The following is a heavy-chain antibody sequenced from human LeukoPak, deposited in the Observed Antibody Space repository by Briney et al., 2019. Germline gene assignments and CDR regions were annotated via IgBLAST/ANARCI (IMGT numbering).Heavy chain of an antibody. CDR3: ARHKIQRSLGGVPDWFDP. D-gene: IGHD3-3*01. Sequence: SETLSLTCAVSVASFDSGDYYWGWIRQSPGRGLECIASIHYSGNTYYDPSLKSRVTLSVDTSKNQFSLSLTSVTSEDTAIYYGARHKIQRSLGGVPDWFDPWGQGTLVTVSS. CDR2: IHYSGNT. CDR1: VASFDSGDYY. V-gene: IGHV4-39*07. J-gene: IGHJ5*02.